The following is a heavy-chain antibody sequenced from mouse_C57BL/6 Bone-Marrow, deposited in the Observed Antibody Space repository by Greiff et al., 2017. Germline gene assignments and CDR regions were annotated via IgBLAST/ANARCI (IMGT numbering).Heavy chain of an antibody. V-gene: IGHV1-69*01. CDR3: SADSYYWFAY. D-gene: IGHD2-12*01. CDR1: GYTFTSYW. CDR2: IDPSDSYT. J-gene: IGHJ3*01. Sequence: VQLQQPGAELVMPGASVKLSCKASGYTFTSYWMHWVKQRPGQGLEWIGEIDPSDSYTNYNQKFKGKSTLTVDKSSSTAYMQLSSLTSEDSAVXDCSADSYYWFAYWGQGTLVTVSA.